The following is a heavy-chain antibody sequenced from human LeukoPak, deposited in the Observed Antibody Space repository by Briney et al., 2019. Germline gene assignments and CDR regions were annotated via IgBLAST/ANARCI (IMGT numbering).Heavy chain of an antibody. CDR1: GGSFSGYY. D-gene: IGHD3-9*01. J-gene: IGHJ4*02. V-gene: IGHV4-34*01. CDR2: INHSGST. CDR3: ARGVVYDILTGYSRSLPHFDY. Sequence: QASETLSLTCAVYGGSFSGYYWSWIRQPPGKGLEWIGEINHSGSTNYNPSLKSRVAISVDTSKNQFSLKLSSVTAADTAVYYCARGVVYDILTGYSRSLPHFDYWGQGTLVTVSS.